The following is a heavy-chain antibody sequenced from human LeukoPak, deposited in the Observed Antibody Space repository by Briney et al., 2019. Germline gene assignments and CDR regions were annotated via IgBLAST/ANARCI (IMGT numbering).Heavy chain of an antibody. D-gene: IGHD6-13*01. V-gene: IGHV1-46*01. Sequence: GASVKVSCKASGYTFTSYYMHWVRQAPGQGLEWMGIINPSGGSTSYAQKFQGRVTMTRDTSTSTVYVELSSLRSEDTAVYYCARGGLAAAGAVRAEYFQHWGQGTLVTVSS. CDR2: INPSGGST. CDR3: ARGGLAAAGAVRAEYFQH. CDR1: GYTFTSYY. J-gene: IGHJ1*01.